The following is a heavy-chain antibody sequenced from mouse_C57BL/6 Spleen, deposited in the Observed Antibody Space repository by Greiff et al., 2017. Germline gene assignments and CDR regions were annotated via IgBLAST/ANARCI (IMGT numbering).Heavy chain of an antibody. CDR3: AIIPYYYGSSYEGYYYAMDY. CDR2: IHPSDSDT. V-gene: IGHV1-74*01. J-gene: IGHJ4*01. CDR1: GYTFTSYW. D-gene: IGHD1-1*01. Sequence: QVQLQQPGAELVKPGASVKVSCKASGYTFTSYWMHWVKQRPGQGLEWIGRIHPSDSDTNYNQKFKGKATLTVDKSSSTAYMQLSSLTSEDSAVYYCAIIPYYYGSSYEGYYYAMDYGGQGTSVTVSS.